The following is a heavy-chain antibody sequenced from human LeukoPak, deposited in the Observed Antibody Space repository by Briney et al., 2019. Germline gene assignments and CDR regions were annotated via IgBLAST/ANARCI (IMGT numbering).Heavy chain of an antibody. D-gene: IGHD4-17*01. J-gene: IGHJ4*02. V-gene: IGHV3-30*09. CDR3: ASAYGDYLDH. Sequence: GGSLRLSCAASGFTFSTYVIHWVRQAPGKGLGWVAFISDDGSSKHYADSVKGRFAISRDNSKNTLSLQMNSLRAEDTAVYYCASAYGDYLDHWGQGTLVTVSP. CDR2: ISDDGSSK. CDR1: GFTFSTYV.